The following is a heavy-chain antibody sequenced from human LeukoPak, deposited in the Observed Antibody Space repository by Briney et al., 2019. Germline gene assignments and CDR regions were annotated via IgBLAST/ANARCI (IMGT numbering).Heavy chain of an antibody. Sequence: GGALRLSCSASGFTFSSYAMYWVRQAPGKGLEYFSAISSDGGYTYYADSVKGRFTISRDNAKNTLYLQMNSLRAEDTAVYYCARQDYYDSSGSPPDYWGQGTLVTVSS. V-gene: IGHV3-64*04. D-gene: IGHD3-22*01. CDR2: ISSDGGYT. J-gene: IGHJ4*02. CDR1: GFTFSSYA. CDR3: ARQDYYDSSGSPPDY.